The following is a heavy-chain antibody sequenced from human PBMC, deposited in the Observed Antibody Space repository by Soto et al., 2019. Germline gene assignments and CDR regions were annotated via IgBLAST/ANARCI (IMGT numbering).Heavy chain of an antibody. J-gene: IGHJ5*02. D-gene: IGHD3-10*01. CDR2: SFHNGNT. V-gene: IGHV4-30-2*01. CDR1: GVSITSGGHP. CDR3: ARGVNFYGSGSYGSEYWFDP. Sequence: QLQLQESGSGLVKPSQTLSLTCTVSGVSITSGGHPWNWIRQPPGKGLEWIGYSFHNGNTFYNPSFASPVTISVDRSKNQFSLKLTSVTAADTAMYFCARGVNFYGSGSYGSEYWFDPWGQGTLVTVSS.